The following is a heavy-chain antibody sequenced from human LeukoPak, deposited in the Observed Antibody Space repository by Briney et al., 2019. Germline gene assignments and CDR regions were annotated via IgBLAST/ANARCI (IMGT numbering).Heavy chain of an antibody. V-gene: IGHV3-30*18. CDR1: GFTFSSYG. D-gene: IGHD6-13*01. CDR2: ISYDGSNK. CDR3: AKARGYSSSWYRGGGYYFDY. Sequence: HPGGSLRLSCAASGFTFSSYGMHWVRQAPGKGLEWVALISYDGSNKYYADSVKGRFTISRDNSKNTLYLQMNSLRAEDTAVYYCAKARGYSSSWYRGGGYYFDYWGQGTLVTVSS. J-gene: IGHJ4*02.